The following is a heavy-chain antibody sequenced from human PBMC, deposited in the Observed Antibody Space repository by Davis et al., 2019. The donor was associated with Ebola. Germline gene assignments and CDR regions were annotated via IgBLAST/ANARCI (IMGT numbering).Heavy chain of an antibody. V-gene: IGHV1-69*06. D-gene: IGHD4-17*01. CDR3: ARVRAYYGDYDYFDY. CDR1: GYTFTSYG. J-gene: IGHJ4*02. Sequence: AASVKVSCKASGYTFTSYGISWVRQAPGQGLEWMGGIIPIFGTANYAQKFQGRFTITADKSTSTAYMELSSLRSEDTAVYYCARVRAYYGDYDYFDYWGQGTLVTVSS. CDR2: IIPIFGTA.